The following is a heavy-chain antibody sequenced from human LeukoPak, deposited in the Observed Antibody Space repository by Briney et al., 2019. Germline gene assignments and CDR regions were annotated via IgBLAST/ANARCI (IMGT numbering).Heavy chain of an antibody. CDR3: ATTPQYCSSTSCYPLFHFDF. V-gene: IGHV4-61*08. J-gene: IGHJ4*02. CDR2: IYYSGST. D-gene: IGHD2-2*01. Sequence: SETLSLTCTVSGGSISSGGYYWSWIRQPPGKGLEWIGYIYYSGSTNYNPSLKSRVTISVDTSKNQFSLKLSSVTAADTAVYYCATTPQYCSSTSCYPLFHFDFWGQGTLVTVSS. CDR1: GGSISSGGYY.